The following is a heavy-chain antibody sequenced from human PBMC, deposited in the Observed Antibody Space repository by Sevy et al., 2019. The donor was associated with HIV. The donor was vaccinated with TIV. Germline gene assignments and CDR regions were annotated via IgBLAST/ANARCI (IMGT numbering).Heavy chain of an antibody. D-gene: IGHD5-12*01. J-gene: IGHJ4*02. Sequence: GGSLRLSCAASGFTFSDYYMSWIRQAPGKGLEWVSYISSSGSTIYYADSVKGRFTISRDNAKNSLYLQMNSLRAEDTVVYYCARVDMATMGYFDYWGQGTLVTVSS. CDR3: ARVDMATMGYFDY. V-gene: IGHV3-11*01. CDR1: GFTFSDYY. CDR2: ISSSGSTI.